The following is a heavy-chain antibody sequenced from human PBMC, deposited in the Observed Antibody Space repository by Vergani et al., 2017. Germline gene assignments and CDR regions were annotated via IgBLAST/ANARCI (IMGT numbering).Heavy chain of an antibody. D-gene: IGHD4-17*01. CDR3: AGEDYGDSRYYYYGMDV. J-gene: IGHJ6*02. CDR1: GFTFSSYA. Sequence: EVQLLESGGGLVQPGGSLRLSCAASGFTFSSYAMSWVRQAPGKGLEWVSAISGSGGSTYYADSVKGRFTISRDNSKNTLYLQMNSLRAEDTAVYYCAGEDYGDSRYYYYGMDVWGQGTTVTVSS. CDR2: ISGSGGST. V-gene: IGHV3-23*01.